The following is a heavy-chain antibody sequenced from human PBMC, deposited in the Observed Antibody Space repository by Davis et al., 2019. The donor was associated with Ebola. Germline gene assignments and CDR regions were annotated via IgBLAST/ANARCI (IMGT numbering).Heavy chain of an antibody. D-gene: IGHD6-6*01. CDR1: GGSISSSNW. J-gene: IGHJ4*02. V-gene: IGHV4-4*02. CDR2: IYHSGST. CDR3: ARRRITARQDY. Sequence: PSETLSLTCAVSGGSISSSNWWSWVRQPPGKGLEWIGEIYHSGSTNYNPSLKSRVTISVDTSKNQFSLKLSSVTAADTAVYYCARRRITARQDYWGQGTLVTVSS.